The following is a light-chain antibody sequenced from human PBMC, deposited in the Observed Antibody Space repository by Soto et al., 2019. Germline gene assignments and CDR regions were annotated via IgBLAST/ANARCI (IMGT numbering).Light chain of an antibody. Sequence: DIQMTQSPSTLSASVVDTVNITCLASESISIWLACYQQKPGKAPNLLINKASSLQSEVPSRFSGSGSGTDFTLTISSLQPEDVATYYCQKYNSAPWKCGQGTKGDIK. V-gene: IGKV1-5*03. CDR3: QKYNSAPWK. CDR1: ESISIW. J-gene: IGKJ1*01. CDR2: KAS.